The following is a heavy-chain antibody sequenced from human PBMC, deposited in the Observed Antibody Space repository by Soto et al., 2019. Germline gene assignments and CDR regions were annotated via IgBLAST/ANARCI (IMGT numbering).Heavy chain of an antibody. J-gene: IGHJ4*02. CDR2: ISYDGSNK. D-gene: IGHD6-13*01. V-gene: IGHV3-30-3*01. Sequence: QVQLVESGGGVVQPGRSLRLSCAASGFTFSSYAMHWVRQAPGKGLEWVAVISYDGSNKYYADSVKGRFTISRDNSKNALYLQLNSLRAEETAVYYCARELARAAAGTGGFDYWGQGTLVAVSS. CDR3: ARELARAAAGTGGFDY. CDR1: GFTFSSYA.